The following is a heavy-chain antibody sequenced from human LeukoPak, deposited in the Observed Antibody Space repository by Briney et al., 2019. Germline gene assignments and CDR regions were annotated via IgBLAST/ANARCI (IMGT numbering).Heavy chain of an antibody. V-gene: IGHV4-59*01. CDR1: GGSISSYY. CDR3: ARDPYDSSGYHAFDL. CDR2: IYYSGST. J-gene: IGHJ3*01. D-gene: IGHD3-22*01. Sequence: SETLSLTCTVSGGSISSYYWSWIRQPPGKGLEWIGYIYYSGSTNYNPSLKSRVTISVDTSKNQFSLKLGSVTAADTAVYYCARDPYDSSGYHAFDLWGQGTMVTVSS.